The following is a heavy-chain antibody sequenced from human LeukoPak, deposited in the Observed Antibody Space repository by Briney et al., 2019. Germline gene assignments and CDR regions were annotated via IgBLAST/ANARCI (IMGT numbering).Heavy chain of an antibody. J-gene: IGHJ4*02. D-gene: IGHD3-10*01. Sequence: KAGGSLRLSCAASGFTFSSYSMNWVRQAPGKGLEWVSSISSSSSYIYYADSVKGRFTISRDNAKNSLYLQMNSLRAEDTAVYYCARDRSFGELVAYWGQGTLVTVSS. CDR1: GFTFSSYS. CDR3: ARDRSFGELVAY. V-gene: IGHV3-21*01. CDR2: ISSSSSYI.